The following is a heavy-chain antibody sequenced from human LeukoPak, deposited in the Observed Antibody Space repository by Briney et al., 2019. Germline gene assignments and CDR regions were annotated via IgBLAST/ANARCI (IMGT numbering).Heavy chain of an antibody. V-gene: IGHV3-30-3*01. D-gene: IGHD3-16*01. J-gene: IGHJ6*02. CDR2: ISHDESNK. Sequence: GGSLRLSCAASGFTFSTYAMHWVRQAPGKGLEWVAVISHDESNKYYADSMKGRFTISRDNSKNTVYLQMNSLRAGDTAVFYCARGFGGTGFHYKRYYGMDAWGQGTTVTVSS. CDR3: ARGFGGTGFHYKRYYGMDA. CDR1: GFTFSTYA.